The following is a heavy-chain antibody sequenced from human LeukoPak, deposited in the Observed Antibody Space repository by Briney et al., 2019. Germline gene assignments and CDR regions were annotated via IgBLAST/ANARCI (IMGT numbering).Heavy chain of an antibody. Sequence: GGSLRLSCAASGFTFSSYAMSWVRQAPGKGLEWVSAISGSGGSTYYADSVKGRFTISRDNAKNTLYLQMNTLRADDTAVYYCVREFYYNSWSAYSGAFDIWGQGTMVTVSS. J-gene: IGHJ3*02. CDR1: GFTFSSYA. CDR3: VREFYYNSWSAYSGAFDI. CDR2: ISGSGGST. V-gene: IGHV3-23*01. D-gene: IGHD3-3*01.